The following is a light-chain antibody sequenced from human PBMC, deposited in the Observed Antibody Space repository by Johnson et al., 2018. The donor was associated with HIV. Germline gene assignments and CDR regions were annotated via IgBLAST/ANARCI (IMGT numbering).Light chain of an antibody. Sequence: QSVLTQPPSVSAAPGQKVTISCSGTSSNIGNNYVSWYQQVPGTAPKLLIYDNDRRPSGIPDRFSGSKSGTSATLGITGLQPGAEDDYYCGAWHSSLSGGLYLFGTGTKVTVL. CDR3: GAWHSSLSGGLYL. CDR1: SSNIGNNY. CDR2: DND. J-gene: IGLJ1*01. V-gene: IGLV1-51*01.